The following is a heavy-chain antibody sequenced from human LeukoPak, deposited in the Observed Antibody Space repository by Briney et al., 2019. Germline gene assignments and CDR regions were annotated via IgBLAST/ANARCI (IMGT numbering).Heavy chain of an antibody. Sequence: SETLSLTCAVYGGSFSGYYWSWIRQPPGKGLEWIGEINHSGSTNYNPSLKSRVTISVDTSKNQFSLKLSSVTAADTAVYYCARVPATEYYFDYWGQGTLVTVSS. CDR2: INHSGST. V-gene: IGHV4-34*01. D-gene: IGHD2-2*01. J-gene: IGHJ4*02. CDR3: ARVPATEYYFDY. CDR1: GGSFSGYY.